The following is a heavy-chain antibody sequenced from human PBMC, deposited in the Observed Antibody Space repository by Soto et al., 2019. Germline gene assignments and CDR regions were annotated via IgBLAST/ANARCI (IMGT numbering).Heavy chain of an antibody. CDR1: GGTFSSYA. CDR3: ARDRGDYCGGDGYSRYYYDYGMDV. V-gene: IGHV1-69*12. CDR2: IIPIFGTA. Sequence: QFQLVQSGAEVKKPGSSVKVSCKASGGTFSSYAISWVRQAPGQGLEWMGGIIPIFGTANYAQKFQGRVTITADESTSTAYMKLSSLRSEDTAVYYCARDRGDYCGGDGYSRYYYDYGMDVWGQGTTVTVSS. J-gene: IGHJ6*02. D-gene: IGHD2-21*02.